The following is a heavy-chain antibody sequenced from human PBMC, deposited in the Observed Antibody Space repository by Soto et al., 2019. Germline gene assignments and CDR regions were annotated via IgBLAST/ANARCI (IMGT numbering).Heavy chain of an antibody. CDR2: ISSSGGTI. CDR1: A. Sequence: ASRRIRKAKGQGLAWLPFISSSGGTIYYADSVQGRFTISRDNSKKMLFLQMNSLRAEDTAVYHCARVILRHRYSRCYGECTGMAVWGKRSTVTGSS. CDR3: ARVILRHRYSRCYGECTGMAV. J-gene: IGHJ6*04. D-gene: IGHD6-13*01. V-gene: IGHV3-23*01.